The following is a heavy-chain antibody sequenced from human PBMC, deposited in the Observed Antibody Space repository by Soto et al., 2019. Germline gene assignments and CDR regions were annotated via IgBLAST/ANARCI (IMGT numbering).Heavy chain of an antibody. CDR3: ARARRSQYYYYGMDV. CDR1: GGSITSYY. CDR2: IYHSGST. J-gene: IGHJ6*02. V-gene: IGHV4-59*01. Sequence: QVQLQESGPGLVKPSETLSLTCTVSGGSITSYYWTWIRQPPGRGPEWIGYIYHSGSTNYNPSLKSRVTISVDTSMNPFSLKLNSVTAADTAVYYCARARRSQYYYYGMDVWGPGTTVTVSS.